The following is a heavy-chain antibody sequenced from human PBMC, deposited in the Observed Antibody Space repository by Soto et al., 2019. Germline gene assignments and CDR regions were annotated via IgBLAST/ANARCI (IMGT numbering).Heavy chain of an antibody. CDR2: IIPSLGIS. Sequence: QVQLVQSGAEVKKPGSSVKVSCTASGGTFSSYTISWVRQGPGQGLEWMGRIIPSLGISTYAQKFQGRVTITADKSTSTAFMELSSLRSDDTAIFYCAKGIGYTGYDQFWGQGTLVTVSS. V-gene: IGHV1-69*02. J-gene: IGHJ4*02. CDR1: GGTFSSYT. CDR3: AKGIGYTGYDQF. D-gene: IGHD5-12*01.